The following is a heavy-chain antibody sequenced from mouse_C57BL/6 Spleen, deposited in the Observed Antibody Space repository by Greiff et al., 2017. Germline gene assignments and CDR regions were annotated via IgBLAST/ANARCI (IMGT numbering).Heavy chain of an antibody. V-gene: IGHV5-6*02. D-gene: IGHD4-1*01. CDR2: ISSGGSYT. J-gene: IGHJ3*01. Sequence: DVMLVESGGDLVKPGGSLKLSCAASGFTFSSYGMSWVRQTPDKRLEWVATISSGGSYTYYPDSVKGRFTISRDNAKNTLYLQMSSLKSEDTAMYYCARPNTGGPWFAYWGQGTLVTVSA. CDR1: GFTFSSYG. CDR3: ARPNTGGPWFAY.